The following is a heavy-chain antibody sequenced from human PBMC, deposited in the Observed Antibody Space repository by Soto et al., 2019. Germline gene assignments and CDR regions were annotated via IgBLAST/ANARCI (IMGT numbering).Heavy chain of an antibody. CDR2: ISGSGGST. D-gene: IGHD1-26*01. CDR1: GFTFSSYA. J-gene: IGHJ6*02. CDR3: AAVGATNYYYYGMDV. Sequence: GGSLRLSCAASGFTFSSYAMSWVRQAPGKGLEWVSAISGSGGSTYYADSVKGRFTISRDNSKNTLYLQMNSLRAEDTAVYYCAAVGATNYYYYGMDVWGQGTTVTVSS. V-gene: IGHV3-23*01.